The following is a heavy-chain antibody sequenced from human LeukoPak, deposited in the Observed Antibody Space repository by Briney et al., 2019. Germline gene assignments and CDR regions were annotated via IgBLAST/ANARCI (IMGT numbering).Heavy chain of an antibody. J-gene: IGHJ4*02. D-gene: IGHD3-10*01. Sequence: GGSLRLSCAASGFTFSDYYMTWIRQTPGKGLEWLSDIHYNGSSIYYADSVKGRFTISRDNTKKSLYLQMNNLRAEDTALYYCVARRFYRSGSPHWGQGTLVTVSS. V-gene: IGHV3-11*01. CDR2: IHYNGSSI. CDR3: VARRFYRSGSPH. CDR1: GFTFSDYY.